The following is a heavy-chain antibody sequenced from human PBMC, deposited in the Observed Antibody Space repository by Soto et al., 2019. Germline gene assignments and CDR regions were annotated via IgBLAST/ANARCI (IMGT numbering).Heavy chain of an antibody. Sequence: PGGSLRLSCAASGFTFRYYAMTWVRQAPGKGLEWVSTISGSGATTYYADSVKGRFTISRDNSKNTLYLQMNSLRAEDTAVYYCAKDGSSDSSGYFIPDFDYWGQGTLVTVS. J-gene: IGHJ4*02. V-gene: IGHV3-23*01. CDR2: ISGSGATT. D-gene: IGHD3-22*01. CDR3: AKDGSSDSSGYFIPDFDY. CDR1: GFTFRYYA.